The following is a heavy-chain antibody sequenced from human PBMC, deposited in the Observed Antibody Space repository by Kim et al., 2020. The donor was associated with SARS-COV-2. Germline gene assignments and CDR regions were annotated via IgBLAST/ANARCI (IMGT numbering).Heavy chain of an antibody. J-gene: IGHJ4*02. Sequence: YNPSLNSRVTISVDTAKNQFSLKLSSVTAADTAVYYCARHYGSGRPYFDYWGQGTLVTVSS. CDR3: ARHYGSGRPYFDY. D-gene: IGHD3-10*01. V-gene: IGHV4-59*08.